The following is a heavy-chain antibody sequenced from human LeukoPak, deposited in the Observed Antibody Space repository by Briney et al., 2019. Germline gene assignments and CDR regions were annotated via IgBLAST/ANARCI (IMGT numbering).Heavy chain of an antibody. V-gene: IGHV3-23*01. J-gene: IGHJ4*02. CDR2: ISGSGGST. CDR3: ANGYYGGYFDY. D-gene: IGHD2/OR15-2a*01. CDR1: GFTFSSYW. Sequence: PGGSLRLSCAASGFTFSSYWMNWARQAPGKGLEWVSAISGSGGSTYYADSVKGRFTISRDNSKNTLYLQMNSLRVEDTAVYYCANGYYGGYFDYWGQGTLVTVSS.